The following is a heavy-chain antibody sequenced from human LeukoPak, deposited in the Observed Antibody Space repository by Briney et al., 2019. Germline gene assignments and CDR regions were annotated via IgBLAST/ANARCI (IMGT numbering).Heavy chain of an antibody. CDR2: IYYSGST. J-gene: IGHJ3*02. V-gene: IGHV4-59*01. CDR1: GGSISSYY. D-gene: IGHD3-22*01. Sequence: SETLSLTCTVSGGSISSYYWSWIRQPPGKGLEWIGYIYYSGSTNYNPSLKSRVTISVDTSKNQFSLKLSSVTAADTAVYYCARDGSYDSSGCYYVGAFDIWGQGTMVTVSS. CDR3: ARDGSYDSSGCYYVGAFDI.